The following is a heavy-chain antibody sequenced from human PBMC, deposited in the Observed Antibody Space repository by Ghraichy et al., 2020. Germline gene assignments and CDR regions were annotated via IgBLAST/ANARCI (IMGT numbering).Heavy chain of an antibody. J-gene: IGHJ4*02. CDR1: GYTFTSYD. CDR2: MNPNSGNT. V-gene: IGHV1-8*01. CDR3: ARGRRTAGIAAAGTEDYYFDY. D-gene: IGHD6-13*01. Sequence: ASVKVSCKASGYTFTSYDINWVRQATGPGLEWMGWMNPNSGNTGYAQKFQGRVTMTRNTSISTAYMELSSLRSEDTAVYYCARGRRTAGIAAAGTEDYYFDYWGQGTLVTVSS.